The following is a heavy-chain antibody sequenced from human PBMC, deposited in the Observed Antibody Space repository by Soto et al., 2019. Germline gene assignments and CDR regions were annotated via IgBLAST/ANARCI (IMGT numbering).Heavy chain of an antibody. CDR3: ARGGVKVGNYYYYYGMDV. CDR2: INHSGSP. Sequence: SETLSLTSAVYGRSFSGFYWSWIRQPPEKGLEWIGEINHSGSPYYNPSLKSRVTISVDTSKNHLSLNLSSVPAAETAVYYCARGGVKVGNYYYYYGMDVWGQGTKVTVSS. J-gene: IGHJ6*02. CDR1: GRSFSGFY. V-gene: IGHV4-34*01. D-gene: IGHD7-27*01.